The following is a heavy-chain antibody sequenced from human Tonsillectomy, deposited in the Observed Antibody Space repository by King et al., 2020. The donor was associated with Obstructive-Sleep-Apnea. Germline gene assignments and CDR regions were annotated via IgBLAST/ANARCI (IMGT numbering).Heavy chain of an antibody. CDR3: ARSERYCYGGSCYFDY. CDR1: GGPISSSNYY. Sequence: LQLQESGPGLVKPSETLSLTCTVSGGPISSSNYYWGWIRQSPRTGLEWIGTIFYTGTTYYNPSLKSRVTISVDTSKNQFSLNLSSVTATDTAVYYCARSERYCYGGSCYFDYWGQGILVTVSS. D-gene: IGHD2-15*01. J-gene: IGHJ4*02. V-gene: IGHV4-39*07. CDR2: IFYTGTT.